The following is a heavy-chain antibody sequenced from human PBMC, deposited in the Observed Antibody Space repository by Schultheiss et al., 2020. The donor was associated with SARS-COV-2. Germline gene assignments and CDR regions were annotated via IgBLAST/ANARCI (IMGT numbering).Heavy chain of an antibody. J-gene: IGHJ4*02. V-gene: IGHV3-48*03. D-gene: IGHD5-18*01. CDR3: ARNARGYSYGYGDY. CDR2: ISSSGSTI. Sequence: GGSLRLSCAASGFTFSSYEMNWVRQAPGKGLEWVSYISSSGSTIYYADSVKGRFTISRDNSKNTLYLQMNSLRAEDTAVYYCARNARGYSYGYGDYWGQGTLVTVSS. CDR1: GFTFSSYE.